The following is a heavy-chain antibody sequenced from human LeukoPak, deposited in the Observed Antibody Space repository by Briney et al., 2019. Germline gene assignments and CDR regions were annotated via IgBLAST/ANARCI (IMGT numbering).Heavy chain of an antibody. D-gene: IGHD3-10*01. Sequence: SETLSLTCSISADSISSYYWGWIRQTPQRGLELIGYGHFSGYADYNPSLKSRVNPSVDTTKKLISLRLTSVTAADTAVYYCARRGFFGSGNYYNPSSYFDVWGRGALVTVSS. CDR3: ARRGFFGSGNYYNPSSYFDV. J-gene: IGHJ2*01. CDR2: GHFSGYA. CDR1: ADSISSYY. V-gene: IGHV4-59*12.